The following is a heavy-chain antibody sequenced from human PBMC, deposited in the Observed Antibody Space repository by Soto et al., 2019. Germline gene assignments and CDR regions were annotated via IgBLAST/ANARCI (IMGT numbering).Heavy chain of an antibody. J-gene: IGHJ2*01. CDR1: GFTFSSYG. CDR2: ISYDGSNK. D-gene: IGHD6-13*01. CDR3: AKNPQAGDWYFDL. V-gene: IGHV3-30*18. Sequence: QVQLVESGGGVVQPGRSLRLSCAASGFTFSSYGMHWVRQAPGKGLEWVAVISYDGSNKYYADSVKGRFTISRDNSKNTLYLQMNSLRAEDTAVYYCAKNPQAGDWYFDLWGRGTLVTVSS.